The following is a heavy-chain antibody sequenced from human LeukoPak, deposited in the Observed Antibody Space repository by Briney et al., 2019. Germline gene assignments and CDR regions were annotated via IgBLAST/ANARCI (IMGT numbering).Heavy chain of an antibody. Sequence: GGSLRLSCTASGFTFGDYAMSWFRQAPGKGLEWVGFIRSKAYGGTTEYAASVKGRFTISRDDSKSIAYLQMNSLKTEDTAVYYCARGTWATLYYYYMDVWGKGTTVTVSS. V-gene: IGHV3-49*03. CDR2: IRSKAYGGTT. D-gene: IGHD5-24*01. CDR3: ARGTWATLYYYYMDV. CDR1: GFTFGDYA. J-gene: IGHJ6*03.